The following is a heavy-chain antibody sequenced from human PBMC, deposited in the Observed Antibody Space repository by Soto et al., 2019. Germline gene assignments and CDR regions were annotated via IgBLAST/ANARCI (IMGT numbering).Heavy chain of an antibody. CDR2: SYYSGST. V-gene: IGHV4-59*01. D-gene: IGHD5-12*01. CDR3: ARLTYSGYDYGFDY. CDR1: GGSISSYY. J-gene: IGHJ4*02. Sequence: PSETLSLTCTVSGGSISSYYWSWIRQPPGKGLEWIGYSYYSGSTNYNPSLKSRVTISVDTSKNQFSLKLSPVTAADTAVYYCARLTYSGYDYGFDYWGQGTLVTVSS.